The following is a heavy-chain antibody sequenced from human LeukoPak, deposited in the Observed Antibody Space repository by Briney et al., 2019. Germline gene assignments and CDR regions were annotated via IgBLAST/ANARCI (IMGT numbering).Heavy chain of an antibody. J-gene: IGHJ4*02. Sequence: PSQTLSLTCTVSGGSISSGSYYWSWIRQPAGKGLEWIGHIDTSGNTNYNPSLKSRVTISVDTSKKQFSLKMSSVTAADTAVYFCARRSNGYNVWGQGILVTVSS. D-gene: IGHD5-24*01. CDR2: IDTSGNT. CDR1: GGSISSGSYY. V-gene: IGHV4-61*09. CDR3: ARRSNGYNV.